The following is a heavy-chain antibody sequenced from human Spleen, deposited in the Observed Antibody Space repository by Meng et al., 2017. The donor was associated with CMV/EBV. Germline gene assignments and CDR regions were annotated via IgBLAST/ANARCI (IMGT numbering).Heavy chain of an antibody. V-gene: IGHV3-30*02. CDR1: GFIFSRYV. J-gene: IGHJ4*02. CDR2: IRSDGSDQ. Sequence: GESLKISCAASGFIFSRYVMHWVRQAPGKGLEWVAFIRSDGSDQYSVDSGKGRFTISRDNSKNSLYLQMNSLRAEDTAVYYCARGGYSGYGLDYWGQGTLVTVSS. CDR3: ARGGYSGYGLDY. D-gene: IGHD5-12*01.